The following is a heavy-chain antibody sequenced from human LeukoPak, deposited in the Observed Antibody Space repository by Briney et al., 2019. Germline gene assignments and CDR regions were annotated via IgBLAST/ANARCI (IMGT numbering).Heavy chain of an antibody. J-gene: IGHJ3*02. CDR2: ISYDGSKK. D-gene: IGHD5-18*01. V-gene: IGHV3-30-3*01. CDR3: ASVRLWYEPSDAFDI. CDR1: GFTFSSYA. Sequence: GRSLRLSCAASGFTFSSYAMHWVRQAPGKGLEWVAVISYDGSKKYYADSVKGRFTISRDNSKKRMYLQMNSLSAEDTAVYYCASVRLWYEPSDAFDIWGQGTMVTVSS.